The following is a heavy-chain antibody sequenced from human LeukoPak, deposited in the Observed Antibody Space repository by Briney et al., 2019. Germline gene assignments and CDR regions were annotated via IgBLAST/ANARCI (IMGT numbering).Heavy chain of an antibody. CDR2: TYYRSKWYN. J-gene: IGHJ6*02. D-gene: IGHD6-13*01. Sequence: SQTLSLTCAISGDSVSSNSAAWNWIRQSPSRGLEWLGRTYYRSKWYNDDAVSMKSRITITSDTSKNQFSLQLSSVTPEDTAVCYCARGRIAYHGMDVWGQGTTVTVCS. CDR1: GDSVSSNSAA. V-gene: IGHV6-1*01. CDR3: ARGRIAYHGMDV.